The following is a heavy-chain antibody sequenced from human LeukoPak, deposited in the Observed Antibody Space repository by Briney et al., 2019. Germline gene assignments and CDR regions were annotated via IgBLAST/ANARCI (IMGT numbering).Heavy chain of an antibody. D-gene: IGHD4-11*01. CDR1: GDSISSYC. CDR2: IYTRGNT. V-gene: IGHV4-4*07. Sequence: SETLSLTCSVSGDSISSYCWSWIRQPSGRGLEWMGRIYTRGNTNLNPSLKSRVTMSVDPYKNQFSLKLSSVTAADTAVYYCVRATTTARSSFDIWGQGTMVTVSS. CDR3: VRATTTARSSFDI. J-gene: IGHJ3*02.